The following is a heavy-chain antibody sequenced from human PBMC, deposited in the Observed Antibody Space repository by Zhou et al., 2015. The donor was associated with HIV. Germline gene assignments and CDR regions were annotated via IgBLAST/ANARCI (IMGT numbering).Heavy chain of an antibody. J-gene: IGHJ4*02. CDR1: GGTFSSYA. Sequence: QVQLVQSGAEVKKPGSSVKVSCKASGGTFSSYAISWVRQAPGQGLEWMGGIIPIFGTANYAQKFQGRVTITADESTSTAYMELSSLRSEDTAVYYCAREGWVVATITSIPHYFDYWGQGTLVTVSS. V-gene: IGHV1-69*01. D-gene: IGHD5-12*01. CDR2: IIPIFGTA. CDR3: AREGWVVATITSIPHYFDY.